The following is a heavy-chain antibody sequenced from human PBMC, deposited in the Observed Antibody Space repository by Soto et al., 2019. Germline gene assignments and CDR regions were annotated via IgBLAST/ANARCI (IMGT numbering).Heavy chain of an antibody. CDR1: GYTFTSYG. V-gene: IGHV1-46*01. Sequence: ASVKVSCKASGYTFTSYGISWVRQAPGQGLEWMGIINPSGGSTSYAQKFQGRVTMTRDTSTSTVYMELSSLRSEDTAVYYCARDASVPSYFDYWGQGTLVTVSS. CDR3: ARDASVPSYFDY. D-gene: IGHD4-4*01. CDR2: INPSGGST. J-gene: IGHJ4*02.